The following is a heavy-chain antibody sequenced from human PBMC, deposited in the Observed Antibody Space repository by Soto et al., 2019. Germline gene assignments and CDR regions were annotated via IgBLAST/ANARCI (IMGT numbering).Heavy chain of an antibody. CDR2: IYYSGST. D-gene: IGHD6-13*01. Sequence: QVQLQESGPGLVKPSQTLSLTCTVSGGSISSGGYYWSWIRQHPGKGLERIGYIYYSGSTYYNPSLKSRVTISVDTSKNQFSLKLSSVTAADTAVYYCARRSSSLYYFDYWGQGTLVTVSS. J-gene: IGHJ4*02. V-gene: IGHV4-31*03. CDR3: ARRSSSLYYFDY. CDR1: GGSISSGGYY.